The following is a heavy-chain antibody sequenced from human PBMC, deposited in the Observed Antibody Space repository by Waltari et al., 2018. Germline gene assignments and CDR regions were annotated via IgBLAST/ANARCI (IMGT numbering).Heavy chain of an antibody. CDR2: IYPDDSDT. Sequence: VQLVQPEAAVNRPGDALKISCQASGYNLKTSWIAWVRQVHGWGLAWMAVIYPDDSDTSYNPSFQGHVTVSADTSTSVAYLQWNTLTASDTAMYYCARRQDTSIDFWGPGTLVTVSS. CDR3: ARRQDTSIDF. V-gene: IGHV5-51*01. J-gene: IGHJ4*02. CDR1: GYNLKTSW. D-gene: IGHD3-3*01.